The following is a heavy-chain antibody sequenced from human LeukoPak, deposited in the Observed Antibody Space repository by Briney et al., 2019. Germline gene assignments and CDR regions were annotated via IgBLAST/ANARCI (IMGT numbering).Heavy chain of an antibody. Sequence: PSETLSLTCTVSGGSISSYYWSWIRQPPGKGLEWIGYTYYSGSTNYNPSLKSRVTISVDTSKNQFSLKLSSVTAADTAVYYCARQGGGARYYYYGMDVWGQGTTVTVSS. D-gene: IGHD1-26*01. J-gene: IGHJ6*02. CDR3: ARQGGGARYYYYGMDV. CDR1: GGSISSYY. CDR2: TYYSGST. V-gene: IGHV4-59*08.